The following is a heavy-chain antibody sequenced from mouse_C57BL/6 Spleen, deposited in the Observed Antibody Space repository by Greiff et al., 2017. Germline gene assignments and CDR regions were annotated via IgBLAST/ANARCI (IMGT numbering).Heavy chain of an antibody. CDR1: GYTFTSYW. Sequence: VQLQQPGAELVKPGASVKMSCKASGYTFTSYWITWVKQRPGQGLEWIGDIYPGSGSTNYNEKFKSKATLTVDTSSSTAYMQLSSLTSEDSAVYYCARPGIYYGSSYAMDYWGQGTSVTVSS. D-gene: IGHD1-1*01. J-gene: IGHJ4*01. CDR3: ARPGIYYGSSYAMDY. V-gene: IGHV1-55*01. CDR2: IYPGSGST.